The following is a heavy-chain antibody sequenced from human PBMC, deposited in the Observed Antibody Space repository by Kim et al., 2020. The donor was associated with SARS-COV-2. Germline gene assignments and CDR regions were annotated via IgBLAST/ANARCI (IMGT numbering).Heavy chain of an antibody. J-gene: IGHJ6*02. V-gene: IGHV1-69*13. D-gene: IGHD2-8*01. CDR2: IIAIFGTA. Sequence: SVKVSCKASGYTFSSYAISWVRQAPGQRLEWMGGIIAIFGTANYAQKFTGRATITADESTSTAYMGLSSLRTEDTPVYYCATPWTNVVKPKGYGMDFWGQGSTVTVSS. CDR3: ATPWTNVVKPKGYGMDF. CDR1: GYTFSSYA.